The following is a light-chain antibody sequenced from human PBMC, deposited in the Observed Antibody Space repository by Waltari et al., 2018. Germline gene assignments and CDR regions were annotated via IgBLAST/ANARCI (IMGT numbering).Light chain of an antibody. CDR1: SLRSYY. J-gene: IGLJ2*01. V-gene: IGLV3-19*01. CDR2: GKN. CDR3: TSRDSSGNHVV. Sequence: SSELTQDPAVSVALGQTVRITCQGDSLRSYYASWYQEKPGQAPVLFIYGKNNRPSGIPDRFSGSSSGNTASLTITGAQAEEEADYYCTSRDSSGNHVVFGGGTKLTVL.